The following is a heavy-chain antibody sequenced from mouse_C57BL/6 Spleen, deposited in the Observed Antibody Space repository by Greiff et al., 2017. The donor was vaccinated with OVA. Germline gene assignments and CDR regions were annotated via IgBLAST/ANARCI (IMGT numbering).Heavy chain of an antibody. J-gene: IGHJ3*01. V-gene: IGHV1-61*01. CDR2: IYPSDSET. Sequence: VQLQQPGAELVRPGSSVKLSCKASGYTFTSYWMDWVKQRPGQGLEWIGNIYPSDSETHYNQKFKDKATLTVDKSSSTAYMQLSSLTSEDSAVYYCASHWDSAWFAYWGQGTLVTVSA. D-gene: IGHD4-1*01. CDR1: GYTFTSYW. CDR3: ASHWDSAWFAY.